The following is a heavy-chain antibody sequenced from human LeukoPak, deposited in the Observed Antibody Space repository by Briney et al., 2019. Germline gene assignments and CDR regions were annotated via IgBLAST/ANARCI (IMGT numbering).Heavy chain of an antibody. V-gene: IGHV1-69*01. D-gene: IGHD6-13*01. CDR1: GGTFSSYA. Sequence: GSSVKVSCKASGGTFSSYAISWVRQAPGQGLEWMGGIIPIFGTANYAQKFQGRVTITADESTSTAYMELSSLRSEDTAVYYCARDKKSSSWYTLGGFDPWGQGTLVTVSS. J-gene: IGHJ5*02. CDR3: ARDKKSSSWYTLGGFDP. CDR2: IIPIFGTA.